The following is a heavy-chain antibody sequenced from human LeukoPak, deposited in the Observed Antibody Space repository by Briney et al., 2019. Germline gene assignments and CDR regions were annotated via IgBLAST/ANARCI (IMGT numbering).Heavy chain of an antibody. CDR2: IRYDGSNK. Sequence: GGSLRLSCAASGFTFSSYGMHWVRQAPGKGLEWVAFIRYDGSNKYYADSVKGRFTISRDNSKNTLYLQVNSLRAEDTAVYYCATDHDYVWGSFKDDYYYMDVWGKGTTVTVSS. D-gene: IGHD3-16*01. V-gene: IGHV3-30*02. CDR1: GFTFSSYG. J-gene: IGHJ6*03. CDR3: ATDHDYVWGSFKDDYYYMDV.